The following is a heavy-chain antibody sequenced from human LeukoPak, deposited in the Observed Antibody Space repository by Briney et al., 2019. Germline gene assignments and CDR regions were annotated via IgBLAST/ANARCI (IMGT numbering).Heavy chain of an antibody. Sequence: SVKVSCKASGGTFSSYAISWVRQAPGQGLEWMGRIIPILGIANYAQKFQGRVTITADKSTSTAYMELSSLRSEDTAVYYCARVEAARRYFDYWGQGTLVTVSS. J-gene: IGHJ4*02. CDR1: GGTFSSYA. CDR3: ARVEAARRYFDY. D-gene: IGHD6-6*01. CDR2: IIPILGIA. V-gene: IGHV1-69*04.